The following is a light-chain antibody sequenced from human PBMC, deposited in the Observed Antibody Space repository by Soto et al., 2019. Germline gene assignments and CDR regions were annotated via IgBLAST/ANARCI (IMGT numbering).Light chain of an antibody. CDR3: SSYSISTAYL. J-gene: IGLJ1*01. CDR1: SSDVGGYDY. Sequence: QSVLTQPASVSGSPGQSITISCTGTSSDVGGYDYVSWYQLHPGKAPKLMVFEVSNRPSGVSYRFSGSKSGNTASLTISGLQGEDEADYFCSSYSISTAYLFGTGTKLTVL. CDR2: EVS. V-gene: IGLV2-14*01.